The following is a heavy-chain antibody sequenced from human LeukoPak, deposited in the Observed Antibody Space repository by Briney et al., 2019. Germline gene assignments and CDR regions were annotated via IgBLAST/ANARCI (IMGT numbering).Heavy chain of an antibody. Sequence: SETLSLTCAVYGGSFSGYYWSWLRQPPGKGLEWIGEINHSGSTNYNPSLKSRVTISVDTSKNQFSLKLSSVTAADTAVYYCARLPSPQDGSGSYDMDWGQGTLVTVSS. CDR1: GGSFSGYY. J-gene: IGHJ4*02. V-gene: IGHV4-34*01. CDR3: ARLPSPQDGSGSYDMD. CDR2: INHSGST. D-gene: IGHD3-10*01.